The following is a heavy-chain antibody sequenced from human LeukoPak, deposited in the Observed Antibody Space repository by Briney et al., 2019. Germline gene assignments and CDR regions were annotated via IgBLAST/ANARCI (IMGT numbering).Heavy chain of an antibody. CDR2: INPNSGGT. Sequence: ASVKVSCKASGYTFTGYYMHWVRQAPGQGLEWMGWINPNSGGTNYAQKFQGRVTMTRDTSISTAYMELSRLRSDDTAVYYCATTRSRSSGWYYDYWGQGTLVTVSS. D-gene: IGHD6-19*01. CDR3: ATTRSRSSGWYYDY. V-gene: IGHV1-2*02. J-gene: IGHJ4*02. CDR1: GYTFTGYY.